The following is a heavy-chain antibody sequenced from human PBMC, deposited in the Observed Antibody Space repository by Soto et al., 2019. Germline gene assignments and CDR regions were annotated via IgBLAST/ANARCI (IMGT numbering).Heavy chain of an antibody. V-gene: IGHV3-30-3*01. CDR1: GFTFSSYA. CDR2: ISYDGSNK. CDR3: ARDGGSYYFDY. J-gene: IGHJ4*02. D-gene: IGHD1-26*01. Sequence: GGSLRLSCAASGFTFSSYAMHWVRQAPGKGLEWVAVISYDGSNKYYADSVKGRFTISRDNSKNTLYLQMNSLRAEDTAVYYCARDGGSYYFDYWGQGTLVTVSS.